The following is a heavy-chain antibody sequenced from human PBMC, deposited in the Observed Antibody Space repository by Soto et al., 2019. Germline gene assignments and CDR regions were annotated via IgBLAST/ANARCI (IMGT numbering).Heavy chain of an antibody. CDR2: IRNSGDST. CDR3: AKASYDILTGYFPDY. Sequence: EVQLLESGGGLVQPGGSLRLSCAASGFTFSNYAMNWVCQAPGKGLEWVSTIRNSGDSTYYANSVRGRFTISRDNSKNTLYLQMNSLRAEDTATYYCAKASYDILTGYFPDYWGQGTLVTVFS. D-gene: IGHD3-9*01. CDR1: GFTFSNYA. V-gene: IGHV3-23*01. J-gene: IGHJ4*02.